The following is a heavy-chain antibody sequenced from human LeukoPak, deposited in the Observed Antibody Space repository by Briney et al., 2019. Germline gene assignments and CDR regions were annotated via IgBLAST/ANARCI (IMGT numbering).Heavy chain of an antibody. CDR2: IKQDGSEE. J-gene: IGHJ4*02. Sequence: GGSLRLSCAASGFTFSSYSMNWVRQAPGKGLEWVANIKQDGSEEYYVDSVKGRFTISRDNAKNSLYLQMNSLRAEDTAVYYCARSDYWGQGTLVTVSS. V-gene: IGHV3-7*01. CDR3: ARSDY. CDR1: GFTFSSYS.